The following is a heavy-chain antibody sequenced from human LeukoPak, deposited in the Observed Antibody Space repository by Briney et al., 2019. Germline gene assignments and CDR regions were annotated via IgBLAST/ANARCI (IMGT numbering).Heavy chain of an antibody. V-gene: IGHV4-4*07. CDR3: ARVALFGSGSYYWFDP. CDR2: ICMTGST. J-gene: IGHJ5*02. CDR1: GGSISGHY. Sequence: SETLSLTCTVSGGSISGHYWSWIRQPAGKGLEWIGRICMTGSTNYNPSLKSRVTMSVDMSKNQFSLKLSSVTAADTAVYFCARVALFGSGSYYWFDPWGQGTLVTVSS. D-gene: IGHD3-10*01.